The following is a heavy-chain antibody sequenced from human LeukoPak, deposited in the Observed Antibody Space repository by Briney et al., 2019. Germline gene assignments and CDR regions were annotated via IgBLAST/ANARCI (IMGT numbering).Heavy chain of an antibody. CDR3: AKDLGVVTAILNY. D-gene: IGHD2-21*02. V-gene: IGHV3-30*18. J-gene: IGHJ4*02. CDR1: GFTFSSYG. Sequence: GGSLRLSCAASGFTFSSYGMHWVRQAPGKGLEWVAVISYDGSNKYYADSVKGRFTISRDNSKNTLYLQMNSLRAEDTAVYYCAKDLGVVTAILNYRGQGTLVTVSS. CDR2: ISYDGSNK.